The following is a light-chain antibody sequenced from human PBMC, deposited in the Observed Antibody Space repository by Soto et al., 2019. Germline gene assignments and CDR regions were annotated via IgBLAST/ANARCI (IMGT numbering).Light chain of an antibody. CDR1: QSVSSY. V-gene: IGKV3-11*01. Sequence: EIVMTQSPDTLSVSPGERASLSCRASQSVSSYLAWYQQKPGQAPRLLIYDASNRATGIPARFSGSGSGTDFTLTISSLEPEDFAVYYCQQRSNWPQLTFGGGTKVDIK. CDR2: DAS. J-gene: IGKJ4*01. CDR3: QQRSNWPQLT.